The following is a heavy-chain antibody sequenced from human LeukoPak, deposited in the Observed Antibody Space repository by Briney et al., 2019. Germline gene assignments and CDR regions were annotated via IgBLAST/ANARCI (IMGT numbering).Heavy chain of an antibody. Sequence: GDSLKISCTGSGYSFTNYWIGWVRQMPGKGLEWMGFIYPGDSDTRYSPSFQGQVTISVDKSISTAYLQWSSLRASDTAIYYCARHHYYYDSGPYPGHYWGQGTLVTVSS. CDR3: ARHHYYYDSGPYPGHY. V-gene: IGHV5-51*01. D-gene: IGHD3-22*01. CDR1: GYSFTNYW. CDR2: IYPGDSDT. J-gene: IGHJ4*02.